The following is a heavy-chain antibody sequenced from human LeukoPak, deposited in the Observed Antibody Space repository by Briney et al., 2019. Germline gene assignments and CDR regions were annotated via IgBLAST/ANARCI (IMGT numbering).Heavy chain of an antibody. CDR1: GYGFFGYW. D-gene: IGHD2-8*01. CDR2: IYPGDSDT. V-gene: IGHV5-51*01. J-gene: IGHJ6*02. Sequence: GESLQISCQGSGYGFFGYWIGWVRQMPGKGLEWMGIIYPGDSDTRYSPSFQGQVTISADKSISTAYLQWSSLKASDTAMYYCARHIVPYGMDVWGQGTTVTVSS. CDR3: ARHIVPYGMDV.